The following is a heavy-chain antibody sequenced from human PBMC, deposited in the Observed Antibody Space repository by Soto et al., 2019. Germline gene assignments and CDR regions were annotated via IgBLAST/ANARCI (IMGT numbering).Heavy chain of an antibody. CDR1: GGSISSYY. CDR3: ARDVRGIAVWFDP. CDR2: IYYSGST. Sequence: PSETLSLTCTVSGGSISSYYWSWIRQPPGKGLEWIGYIYYSGSTNYNPSLKSRVTISVDTSKNQFSLKLSSVTAADTAVYYCARDVRGIAVWFDPWGQGTLVTVSS. J-gene: IGHJ5*02. D-gene: IGHD6-19*01. V-gene: IGHV4-59*01.